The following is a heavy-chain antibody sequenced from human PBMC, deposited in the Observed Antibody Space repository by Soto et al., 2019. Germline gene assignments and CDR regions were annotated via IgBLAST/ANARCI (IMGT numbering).Heavy chain of an antibody. D-gene: IGHD3-22*01. CDR1: GFTFTSSA. CDR2: IVVGSGNT. Sequence: SVKVSCKASGFTFTSSAVQWVRQARGQRLEWIGWIVVGSGNTNYAQKFQERVTITRDMSTSTAYMELSSLRSEDTAVYYCAAEYYDSSGYVSYYGMDVWGQGTTVTVSS. V-gene: IGHV1-58*01. CDR3: AAEYYDSSGYVSYYGMDV. J-gene: IGHJ6*02.